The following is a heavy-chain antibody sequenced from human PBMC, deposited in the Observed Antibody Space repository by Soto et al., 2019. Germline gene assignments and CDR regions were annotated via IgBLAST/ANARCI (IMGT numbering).Heavy chain of an antibody. CDR2: TKNKANSYTT. Sequence: GGSLRLSCAASGFIINDHYMDWVRQAPGKGLEWLGRTKNKANSYTTEYAASVKGRFTISRDDSKNSVFLQMKSLKTEDTAVCYCTREMHYYDSSGFDYWGQGTRVTVSS. V-gene: IGHV3-72*01. CDR3: TREMHYYDSSGFDY. D-gene: IGHD3-22*01. CDR1: GFIINDHY. J-gene: IGHJ4*02.